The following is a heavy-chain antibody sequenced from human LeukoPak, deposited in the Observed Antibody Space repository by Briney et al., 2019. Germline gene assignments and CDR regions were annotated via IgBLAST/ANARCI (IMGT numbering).Heavy chain of an antibody. CDR2: IHYGGSS. CDR3: ARQTKYYDILTGYRPDAFDV. Sequence: SETLSLTCTVSGASISDSSYYWGWIRQPPGKGLEWIASIHYGGSSDCNPSLKRRVTMSVDTSKNQFSLKLNSVTAADTAVYYCARQTKYYDILTGYRPDAFDVWGQGTMVTVSS. J-gene: IGHJ3*01. V-gene: IGHV4-39*01. CDR1: GASISDSSYY. D-gene: IGHD3-9*01.